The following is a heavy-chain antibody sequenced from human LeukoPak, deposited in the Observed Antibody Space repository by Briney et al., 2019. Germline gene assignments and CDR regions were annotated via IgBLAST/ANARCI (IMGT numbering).Heavy chain of an antibody. CDR2: IYYSGST. Sequence: SETLSLTCTVSGGSISSGGYYWSWIRQHPGKGLEWIGYIYYSGSTYYNPSLKSRVTISVDTSKNQFSLKLSSVTAEDTAVYYCAKEPLVRNYFDYWGQGTLVTVSS. D-gene: IGHD6-13*01. CDR1: GGSISSGGYY. CDR3: AKEPLVRNYFDY. V-gene: IGHV4-31*03. J-gene: IGHJ4*02.